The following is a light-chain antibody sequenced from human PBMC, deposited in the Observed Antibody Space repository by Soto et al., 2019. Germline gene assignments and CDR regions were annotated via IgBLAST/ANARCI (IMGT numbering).Light chain of an antibody. V-gene: IGKV3-20*01. CDR3: QQYNNWPPIT. J-gene: IGKJ5*01. Sequence: ESVLTQSPGTLSLSPGQRATLSCRASQSVSSNYLAWYQQKPGQAPRLLIYGASTRATGIPDRFSGSGSGTDFTLTISRLEPEDSAVYYCQQYNNWPPITFGQGTRLEIK. CDR1: QSVSSNY. CDR2: GAS.